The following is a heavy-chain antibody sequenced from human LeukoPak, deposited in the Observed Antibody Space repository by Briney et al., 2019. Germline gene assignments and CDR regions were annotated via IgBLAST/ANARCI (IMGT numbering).Heavy chain of an antibody. V-gene: IGHV3-23*01. D-gene: IGHD6-19*01. J-gene: IGHJ4*02. CDR2: ISVSGDTK. Sequence: GGSLRLSCAVSGFTITDYGMSWVRQAPGKGLEWVSAISVSGDTKYYADSVKGRFIISRDNSRNTLYLQINSLRAEDTALYYCAQGYSSGWYPYWGQGTLVAVSS. CDR1: GFTITDYG. CDR3: AQGYSSGWYPY.